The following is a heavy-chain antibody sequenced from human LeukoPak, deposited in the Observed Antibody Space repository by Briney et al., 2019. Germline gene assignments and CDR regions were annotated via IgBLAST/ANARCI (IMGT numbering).Heavy chain of an antibody. CDR3: ARGGMYQLLGDYFDY. J-gene: IGHJ4*02. V-gene: IGHV3-30-3*01. CDR2: ISYDGSNK. D-gene: IGHD2-2*01. CDR1: GFTFSSYA. Sequence: GGSLRLSCAASGFTFSSYAMHWVRQAPGKGLEWVAVISYDGSNKYYADSVKGRFTISRDNSKNTLYLQMNSLRAEDTAVYYCARGGMYQLLGDYFDYWGQGTLVTVSS.